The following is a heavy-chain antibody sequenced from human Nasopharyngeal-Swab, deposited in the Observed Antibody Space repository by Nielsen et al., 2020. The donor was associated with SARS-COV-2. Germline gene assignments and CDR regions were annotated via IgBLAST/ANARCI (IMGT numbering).Heavy chain of an antibody. CDR3: ARLRSCGYDILTGYSRYCYYMDV. D-gene: IGHD3-9*01. CDR2: IYYSGST. Sequence: WIRQPPGKGLEWIGSIYYSGSTYYNPSLKSRVTISVDTSKNQFSLKLSSVTAADTAVYYCARLRSCGYDILTGYSRYCYYMDVWGKGTTVTVS. V-gene: IGHV4-39*01. J-gene: IGHJ6*03.